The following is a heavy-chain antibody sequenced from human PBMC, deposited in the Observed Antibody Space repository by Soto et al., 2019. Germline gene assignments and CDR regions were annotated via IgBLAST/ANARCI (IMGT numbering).Heavy chain of an antibody. CDR1: GGSISSYY. D-gene: IGHD3-10*01. CDR2: IYYSGST. V-gene: IGHV4-59*01. CDR3: ASGITMVRGGPWNYGMDV. J-gene: IGHJ6*02. Sequence: PSETLSLTCTVSGGSISSYYWSWIRHPPGKGLEWIGYIYYSGSTNYNPSLKSRVTLSVDTSKNQFSLKLSSVTAADTAVYYCASGITMVRGGPWNYGMDVWGQGTTVTVSS.